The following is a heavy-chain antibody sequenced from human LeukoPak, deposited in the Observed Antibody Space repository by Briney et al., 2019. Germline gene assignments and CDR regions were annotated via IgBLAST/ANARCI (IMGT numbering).Heavy chain of an antibody. J-gene: IGHJ4*02. V-gene: IGHV3-23*01. Sequence: PGGSLRLSCAASGFTFSSYAMSWVRQAPGKGLEWVSAISGSGGSTYYADSVKGRFTISRDNSKNTLYLQMNSLRAEDTAVYYCAKLIEMGLTGPIDYWGQGTLVTVSS. CDR3: AKLIEMGLTGPIDY. CDR2: ISGSGGST. CDR1: GFTFSSYA. D-gene: IGHD3-9*01.